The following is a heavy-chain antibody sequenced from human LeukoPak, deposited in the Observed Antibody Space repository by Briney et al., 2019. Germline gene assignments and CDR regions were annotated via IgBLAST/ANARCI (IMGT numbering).Heavy chain of an antibody. CDR3: ARDHRHAFDN. J-gene: IGHJ4*02. CDR2: VGIDSGNT. Sequence: PGGSLRLSCAASGFIFNDYSMNWVRQAPGKGLEWISYVGIDSGNTKYADSVKGRFTISGDRAKNSVFLQMNSLRVEDTAVYYCARDHRHAFDNWGQGVLVTVSS. V-gene: IGHV3-48*04. CDR1: GFIFNDYS.